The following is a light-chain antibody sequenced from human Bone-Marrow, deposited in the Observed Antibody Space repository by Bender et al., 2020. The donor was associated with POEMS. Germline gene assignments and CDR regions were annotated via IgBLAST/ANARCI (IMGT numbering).Light chain of an antibody. J-gene: IGLJ2*01. Sequence: SYELTQPPSVSVSPGQTATITCSGEKLGEEYACWYQQKPGQSPVVVIYQDTKRPSGIPERFSGSTSGNTASLTISGTQTMDEADYYCQSWGSNTAVFGGGTKVAVL. CDR2: QDT. V-gene: IGLV3-1*01. CDR1: KLGEEY. CDR3: QSWGSNTAV.